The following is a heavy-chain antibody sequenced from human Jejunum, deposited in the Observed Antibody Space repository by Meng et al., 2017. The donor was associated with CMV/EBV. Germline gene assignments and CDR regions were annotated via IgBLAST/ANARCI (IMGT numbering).Heavy chain of an antibody. Sequence: QLVLSWSKLRKPGDYVKVYAQAVGYTLTSSSINWVRHAPGQGLEWMGWININTGNPTYAQGFTGRFVFSLDTSVSTAYLQIDSLKADDTAVYYCARGNGWRFDYWGQGTLVTVSS. CDR3: ARGNGWRFDY. V-gene: IGHV7-4-1*01. J-gene: IGHJ4*02. CDR2: ININTGNP. D-gene: IGHD6-19*01. CDR1: GYTLTSSS.